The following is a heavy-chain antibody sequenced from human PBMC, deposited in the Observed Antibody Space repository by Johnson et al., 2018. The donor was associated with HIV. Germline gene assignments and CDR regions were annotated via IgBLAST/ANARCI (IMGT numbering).Heavy chain of an antibody. CDR3: AKDRPLYVLHLFGAFDI. V-gene: IGHV3-9*01. CDR1: GFTFDDSA. J-gene: IGHJ3*02. Sequence: QLVESGGGLVQPGRSLRLSCAASGFTFDDSALHWVRQTPGQGLEWVPGISWNRGSTYSADSVQGRFTISRDNSKNTLYLQMNSLRAEATAVYYCAKDRPLYVLHLFGAFDIWGQGTVVTVSS. D-gene: IGHD2-15*01. CDR2: ISWNRGST.